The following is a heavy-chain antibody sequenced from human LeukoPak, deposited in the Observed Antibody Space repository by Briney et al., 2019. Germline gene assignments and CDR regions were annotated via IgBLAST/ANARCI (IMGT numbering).Heavy chain of an antibody. J-gene: IGHJ4*02. CDR2: IYYTGST. Sequence: SETLSLTCTVSGGSITSYYWSWIRQPPGKGLEWIGDIYYTGSTNYNLPLESRVTISVDTSKNQFSLNLTTVTAADTAGHYCARHHTGYTSGWSSFFDFWGRGNLVTVSS. V-gene: IGHV4-59*08. CDR1: GGSITSYY. CDR3: ARHHTGYTSGWSSFFDF. D-gene: IGHD6-19*01.